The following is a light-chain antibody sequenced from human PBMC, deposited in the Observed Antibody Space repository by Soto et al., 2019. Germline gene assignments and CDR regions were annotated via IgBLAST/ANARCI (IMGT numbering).Light chain of an antibody. Sequence: QSALTQPPSASGSPGQSVTISCTGTSSDVGGYNYVSWYQQHPGKAPKLMNYEVSKRPSGVPDRFSGSKSSNTASLTVSGLQAEDEADYYCSSYAGSNNVVFGGGTKLTVL. CDR1: SSDVGGYNY. V-gene: IGLV2-8*01. CDR3: SSYAGSNNVV. J-gene: IGLJ2*01. CDR2: EVS.